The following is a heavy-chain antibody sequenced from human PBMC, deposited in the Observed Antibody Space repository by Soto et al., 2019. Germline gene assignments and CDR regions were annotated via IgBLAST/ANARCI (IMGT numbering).Heavy chain of an antibody. CDR1: GGSISSSSYY. D-gene: IGHD3-10*01. Sequence: PSETLSLTCTVSGGSISSSSYYWGWIRQPPGKGLEWIGSIYYSGSTYYNPSLKSRVTISVDTSKNQFSLKLSSVTAADTAVYYCAMYYYGSGRRNYYYYMDVWGKGTTVTVSS. CDR2: IYYSGST. V-gene: IGHV4-39*01. J-gene: IGHJ6*03. CDR3: AMYYYGSGRRNYYYYMDV.